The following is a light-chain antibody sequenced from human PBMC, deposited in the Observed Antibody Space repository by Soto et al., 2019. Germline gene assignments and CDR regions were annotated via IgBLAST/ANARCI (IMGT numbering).Light chain of an antibody. CDR3: QQYNTYPYT. CDR2: DAS. Sequence: DIQMTQSPSTLAASVGDRVTITFRASQSITNWLAWYQQKPGKAPKFLRYDASSLESGVPSRFSGSGSGTEFTLTISSLQPDDFAAYYCQQYNTYPYTFGQGTKLEI. V-gene: IGKV1-5*01. CDR1: QSITNW. J-gene: IGKJ2*01.